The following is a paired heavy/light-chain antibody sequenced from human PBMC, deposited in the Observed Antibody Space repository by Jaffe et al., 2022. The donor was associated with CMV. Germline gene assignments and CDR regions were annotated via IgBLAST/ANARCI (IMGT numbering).Heavy chain of an antibody. V-gene: IGHV4-61*01. CDR3: ARLWGPDFWSGLYNWFDP. D-gene: IGHD3-3*01. CDR2: IYHTGST. CDR1: GVSVSSDSHY. Sequence: QVQLQESGPGLVKPSETLSLTCSVSGVSVSSDSHYWSWIRQPPGKGLEWIGYIYHTGSTKYNPSLKSRVTISVDTSKNQFSLNLTSVTAADTAVYYCARLWGPDFWSGLYNWFDPWGQGTLVTVSS. J-gene: IGHJ5*02.
Light chain of an antibody. J-gene: IGKJ1*01. CDR3: HQANSFPWT. Sequence: DIQMTQSPSSVSASVGDRVTITCRASQVISSWLAWYQQRPGKAPKLLIYAASNLQSGVPSRFSGGESGTDFTLTISSLQPEDFATYYCHQANSFPWTFGQGTKVEIK. CDR1: QVISSW. V-gene: IGKV1-12*01. CDR2: AAS.